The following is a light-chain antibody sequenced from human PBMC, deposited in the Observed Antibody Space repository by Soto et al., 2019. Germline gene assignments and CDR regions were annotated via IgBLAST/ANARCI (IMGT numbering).Light chain of an antibody. CDR3: QQSYSNPWT. CDR1: QSISSY. V-gene: IGKV1-39*01. J-gene: IGKJ1*01. Sequence: DIHMTQSASSLSASVGYRVTITCRASQSISSYLNWYQQKPGKAPKLLIYAASSLQSGVPSRFSGSGSGTDFTLTISSLQPEDFEPYYCQQSYSNPWTFGQGTKVDIK. CDR2: AAS.